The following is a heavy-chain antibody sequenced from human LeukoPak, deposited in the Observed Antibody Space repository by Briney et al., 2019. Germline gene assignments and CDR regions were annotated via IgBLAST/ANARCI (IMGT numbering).Heavy chain of an antibody. CDR2: IIDTGST. CDR1: DGSFSGYY. J-gene: IGHJ3*02. D-gene: IGHD4-17*01. Sequence: SETLSLTCAVYDGSFSGYYWTWIRQPPGKGLEWIGEIIDTGSTKYNSSLKSRVTISVDTSKNQFSLSLDSVTAADTAVYYCARLGYGDYVNDAFDIWGQGTMVTVSS. V-gene: IGHV4-34*12. CDR3: ARLGYGDYVNDAFDI.